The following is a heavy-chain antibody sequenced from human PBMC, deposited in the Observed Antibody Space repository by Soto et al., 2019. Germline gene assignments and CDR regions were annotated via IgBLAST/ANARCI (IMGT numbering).Heavy chain of an antibody. CDR1: GIDFRNTW. CDR3: VKTLISSSWSNWFGP. Sequence: PGGSLRLSCAASGIDFRNTWIHWVRQVPGKGLVWVSRINSDRTSIIYADFVKGRFTFSRDNAKNTVYLQMSSLRAEDTAVYYCVKTLISSSWSNWFGPWGQGTLVTVSS. V-gene: IGHV3-74*01. CDR2: INSDRTSI. J-gene: IGHJ5*02. D-gene: IGHD6-13*01.